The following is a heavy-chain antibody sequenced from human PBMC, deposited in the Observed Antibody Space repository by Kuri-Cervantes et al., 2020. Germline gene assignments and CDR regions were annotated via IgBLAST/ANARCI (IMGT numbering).Heavy chain of an antibody. CDR3: ARDTVTTFSDAFDI. V-gene: IGHV1-18*01. Sequence: ASVKVSCKASGYTFTSYDINWVRQATGQGLEWMGWISAYNGDTNYAQKLRGRVTMTTDTSTSTAFMELRSLRSDDTAVYYCARDTVTTFSDAFDIWGQGTVVTVSS. D-gene: IGHD4-17*01. CDR1: GYTFTSYD. J-gene: IGHJ3*02. CDR2: ISAYNGDT.